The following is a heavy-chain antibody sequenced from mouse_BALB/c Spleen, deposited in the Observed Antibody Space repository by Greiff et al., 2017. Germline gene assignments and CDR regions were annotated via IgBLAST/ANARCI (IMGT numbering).Heavy chain of an antibody. V-gene: IGHV14-3*02. J-gene: IGHJ4*01. Sequence: VQLQQSGAELVKPGASVKLSCTASGFNIKDTYMHWVKQRPEQGLEWIGRIDPANGNTKYDPKFQGKATITADTSSNTAYLKLSSLTSEDTAVYYCARRYDDAMDYWGQGTSVTVSS. CDR2: IDPANGNT. CDR1: GFNIKDTY. CDR3: ARRYDDAMDY. D-gene: IGHD2-14*01.